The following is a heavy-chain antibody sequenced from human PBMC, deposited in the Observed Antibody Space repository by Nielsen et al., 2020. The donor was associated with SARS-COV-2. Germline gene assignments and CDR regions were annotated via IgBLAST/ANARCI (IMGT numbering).Heavy chain of an antibody. CDR2: ISAHNGNT. CDR3: ARGDYYYDKSGYYILRAFDI. Sequence: ASVKVSCKASGYILTDYAIIWVRHAPAQGLEWMGWISAHNGNTNYAQKFQDRVTLTTDTFTNTAYMDLRSLRSDDTAVYFCARGDYYYDKSGYYILRAFDIWGRGTAVAVTA. J-gene: IGHJ3*02. CDR1: GYILTDYA. D-gene: IGHD3-22*01. V-gene: IGHV1-18*01.